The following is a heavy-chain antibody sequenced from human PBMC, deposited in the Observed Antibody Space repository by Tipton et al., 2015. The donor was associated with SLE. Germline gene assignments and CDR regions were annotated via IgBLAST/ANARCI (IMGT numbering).Heavy chain of an antibody. D-gene: IGHD4-17*01. J-gene: IGHJ4*02. CDR1: GVPISRGSYF. Sequence: TLSLTCSVSGVPISRGSYFWTWIRQPAGKGLEGVGHIFSTGITDYNPSLKSRVSISADTSKNQFSLNLDSMTAADTAVYYCARDSHTDYGDFYVDSWGQGTLVTVSS. CDR2: IFSTGIT. CDR3: ARDSHTDYGDFYVDS. V-gene: IGHV4-61*09.